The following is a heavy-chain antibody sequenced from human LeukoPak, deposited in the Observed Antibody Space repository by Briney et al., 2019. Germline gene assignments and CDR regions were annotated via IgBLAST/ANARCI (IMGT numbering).Heavy chain of an antibody. V-gene: IGHV4-38-2*02. J-gene: IGHJ4*02. CDR1: GYSISSDYY. CDR2: IYHSGNT. Sequence: SETLSLTCIVSGYSISSDYYWGWIRQPPGKGLEWIGTIYHSGNTYYNPSLKSRVTISVDTSKNQFSLKLSSVTAADTAVYYCAREPTGSYQPLDYWGQGTLVTVSS. CDR3: AREPTGSYQPLDY. D-gene: IGHD1-26*01.